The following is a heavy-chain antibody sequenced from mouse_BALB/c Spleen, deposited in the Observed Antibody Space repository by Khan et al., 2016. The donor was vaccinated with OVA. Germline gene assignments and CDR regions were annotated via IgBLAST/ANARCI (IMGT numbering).Heavy chain of an antibody. CDR1: GYTFSSYW. CDR2: ILPGSGRN. D-gene: IGHD1-1*01. V-gene: IGHV1-9*01. J-gene: IGHJ3*01. CDR3: ARVNYYGSSSWFGY. Sequence: QIQLVQSGAELMKPGASVKISCKATGYTFSSYWIEWVKQRPGHGLEWIGEILPGSGRNNYNEKFKGKATFTADTSSNTDYMQLSSLTSEDSAVYYCARVNYYGSSSWFGYWGQGTLVTVSA.